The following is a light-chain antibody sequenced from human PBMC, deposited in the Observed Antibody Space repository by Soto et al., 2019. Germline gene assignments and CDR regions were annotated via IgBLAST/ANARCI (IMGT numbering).Light chain of an antibody. J-gene: IGKJ4*01. V-gene: IGKV3-11*01. CDR1: QSVSSH. CDR3: QQRSDWPLL. Sequence: EIVLTQSPATLSLSPGERDTLSCRASQSVSSHLTWYQHIPGQAPRLLIYDASTRANGIPARFSGSGSGTDFTHTISSLEPEDFAVYYCQQRSDWPLLFGGGTRVQIK. CDR2: DAS.